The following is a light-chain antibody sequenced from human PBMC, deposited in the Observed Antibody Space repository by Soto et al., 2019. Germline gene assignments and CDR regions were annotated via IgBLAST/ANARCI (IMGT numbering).Light chain of an antibody. J-gene: IGKJ4*01. CDR3: QQYNSYPLT. CDR1: ESVSNW. V-gene: IGKV1-5*03. Sequence: DIEMTQSPSTLSASVGDRVTITCRASESVSNWLAWYQQKPGKAPKLLIYKASSLQSGVPSRFSGSRSGTEFTLNISSLQPDDFATYDCQQYNSYPLTFGGGTKVEIK. CDR2: KAS.